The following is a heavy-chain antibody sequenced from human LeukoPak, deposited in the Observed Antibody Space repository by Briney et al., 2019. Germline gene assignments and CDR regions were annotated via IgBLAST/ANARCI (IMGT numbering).Heavy chain of an antibody. J-gene: IGHJ5*02. Sequence: GGSLRLSCAASGFTFSSYGMHWVRQAPGKGLEWVAFIRYDGSNKYYADSVKGRFTISRDNSKNTLYLQMNSLRAEDMAVYYCAKNTILEWLTSNWFDPWGQGTLVTVSS. V-gene: IGHV3-30*02. D-gene: IGHD3-3*01. CDR2: IRYDGSNK. CDR1: GFTFSSYG. CDR3: AKNTILEWLTSNWFDP.